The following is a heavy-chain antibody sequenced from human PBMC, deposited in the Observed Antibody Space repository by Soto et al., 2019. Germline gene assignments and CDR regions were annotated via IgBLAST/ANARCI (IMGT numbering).Heavy chain of an antibody. CDR2: ISISDNYI. D-gene: IGHD2-2*01. CDR1: GFTFSSYG. J-gene: IGHJ5*02. CDR3: AREGGSQYCTTTSCYNWFDP. Sequence: EVQLVESGGGVVKPGGSLRLSCAASGFTFSSYGMTWVRQAPGKGLEWVSSISISDNYIYYADSVKGRFTISRDNAKNSLYLQMNSLRAEDTAVYFCAREGGSQYCTTTSCYNWFDPWGQGTLVTVSS. V-gene: IGHV3-21*01.